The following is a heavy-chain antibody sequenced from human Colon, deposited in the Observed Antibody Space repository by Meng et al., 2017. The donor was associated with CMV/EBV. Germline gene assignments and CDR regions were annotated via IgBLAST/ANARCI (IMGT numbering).Heavy chain of an antibody. V-gene: IGHV3-30*02. CDR1: GFSFSDYG. D-gene: IGHD3-10*01. J-gene: IGHJ4*02. CDR2: VRHIATDK. Sequence: GESLKISCTASGFSFSDYGIHWVRQTPDPRLEWITYVRHIATDKYYADSVRGRFTISRDNSRNTVYLQMNSLRPEDTAIYYCAKDIGTWTRGYYFDYWGQGILVTVSS. CDR3: AKDIGTWTRGYYFDY.